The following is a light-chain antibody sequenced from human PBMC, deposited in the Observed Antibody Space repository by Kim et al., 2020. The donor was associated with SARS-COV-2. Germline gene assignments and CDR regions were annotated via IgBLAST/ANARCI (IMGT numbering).Light chain of an antibody. CDR2: AGS. V-gene: IGKV1-12*01. J-gene: IGKJ1*01. CDR3: QQANSFPWT. CDR1: QDISTW. Sequence: IQMTQFPSSLAASIGDRVTITCRASQDISTWLAWYQQIPGKAPKLLIYAGSSLHSGVPSRFSGRGSGTEFTLTIDSLQPEDFATYYCQQANSFPWTFGQGTKVDIK.